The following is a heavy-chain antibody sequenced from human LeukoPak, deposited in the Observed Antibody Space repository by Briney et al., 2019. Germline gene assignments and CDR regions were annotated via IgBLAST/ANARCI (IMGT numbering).Heavy chain of an antibody. CDR3: ARTNPYYDFWSGYPNDY. J-gene: IGHJ4*02. D-gene: IGHD3-3*01. CDR1: GGSISSYY. Sequence: SETLSLTCTVSGGSISSYYWSWIRQPPGKGLEWIGYIYYSGSTYYNPSLKSRVTISVDTSKNQFSLKLSSVTAADTAVYYCARTNPYYDFWSGYPNDYWGQGTLVTVSS. CDR2: IYYSGST. V-gene: IGHV4-59*06.